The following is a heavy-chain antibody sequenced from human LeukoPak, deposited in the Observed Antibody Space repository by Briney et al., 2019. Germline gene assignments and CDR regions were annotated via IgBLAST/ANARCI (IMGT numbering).Heavy chain of an antibody. CDR1: GGSVNSGTYC. CDR2: IYYSGST. CDR3: ASVNSASADY. D-gene: IGHD6-25*01. V-gene: IGHV4-61*01. J-gene: IGHJ4*02. Sequence: PSETLSLTCTVSGGSVNSGTYCWSWIRQPPGKGLEYIGYIYYSGSTNYNPSLKSRVTISVDTSKNQFSLKLSSVTAADTAVYYCASVNSASADYWGQGTLVTVSS.